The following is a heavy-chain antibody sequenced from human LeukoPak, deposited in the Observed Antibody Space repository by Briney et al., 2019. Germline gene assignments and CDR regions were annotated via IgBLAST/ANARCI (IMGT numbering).Heavy chain of an antibody. J-gene: IGHJ2*01. V-gene: IGHV3-48*03. Sequence: PGGSLRLSCAASGFTFSSYEMNWVRQAPGKGLEWVSYISSSGSTIYYADSVKGRFTISRDNAKNSLYLQMNSLRAEDTAVYYCARDSAVYYDSSGYYPTSYWYFDLWGRGTLVTVSS. CDR2: ISSSGSTI. D-gene: IGHD3-22*01. CDR1: GFTFSSYE. CDR3: ARDSAVYYDSSGYYPTSYWYFDL.